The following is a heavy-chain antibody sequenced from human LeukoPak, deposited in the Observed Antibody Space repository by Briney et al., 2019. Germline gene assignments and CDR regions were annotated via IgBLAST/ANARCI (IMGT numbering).Heavy chain of an antibody. CDR2: IYTSGST. CDR3: AREHYDFWSGPGWFGP. Sequence: SETLSLTCTVSGGSISSYYWSWIRQPAGKGLEWIGRIYTSGSTNYNPSLKSRVTMSVDTSKNQFSLKLSSVTAADTAVYYCAREHYDFWSGPGWFGPWGQGTLVTVSS. V-gene: IGHV4-4*07. CDR1: GGSISSYY. D-gene: IGHD3-3*01. J-gene: IGHJ5*02.